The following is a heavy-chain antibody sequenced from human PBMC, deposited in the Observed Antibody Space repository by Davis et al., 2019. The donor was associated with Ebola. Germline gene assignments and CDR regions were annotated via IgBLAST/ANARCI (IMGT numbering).Heavy chain of an antibody. CDR3: ARGLWEEFDQ. CDR2: IIPIFETP. V-gene: IGHV1-69*05. D-gene: IGHD1-26*01. CDR1: GGTFSSHV. Sequence: SVKVSCKSSGGTFSSHVIAWVRQAPGQGLEWMGRIIPIFETPNYAQKFQGRVSLTTDASTSTAYMDLRSLKYDDTAVYYCARGLWEEFDQWGQGTPVTVSS. J-gene: IGHJ4*02.